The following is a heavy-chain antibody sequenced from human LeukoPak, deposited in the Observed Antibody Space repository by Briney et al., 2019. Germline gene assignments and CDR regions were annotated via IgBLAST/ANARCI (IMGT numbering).Heavy chain of an antibody. J-gene: IGHJ4*02. CDR2: INPSGGST. CDR3: ATDLAETLTIFGVAVTDY. D-gene: IGHD3-3*01. CDR1: GYTFTSYY. V-gene: IGHV1-46*01. Sequence: ASVKVSCKASGYTFTSYYMHWVRQAPGQGLEWMGIINPSGGSTSYAQKFQGRVTMTGDTSTSTVYMELSSLRSEDTAVYYCATDLAETLTIFGVAVTDYWGQGTLVTVSS.